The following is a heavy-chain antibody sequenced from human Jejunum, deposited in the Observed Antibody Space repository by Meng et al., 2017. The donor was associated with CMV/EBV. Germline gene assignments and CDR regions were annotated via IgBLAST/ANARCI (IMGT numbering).Heavy chain of an antibody. CDR1: RYTFTSYD. Sequence: QVQLVQSGAEGKKPGASGKVSRKASRYTFTSYDINWVRQATGQGLEWLGWFVNNVDTYSAQKFQGRVTMTTDTHTSTAFMELRSLRSDDTAVYYCARGTPGRSYSDYWGQGTLVTVSS. V-gene: IGHV1-18*01. J-gene: IGHJ4*02. CDR2: FVNNVDT. D-gene: IGHD3-10*01. CDR3: ARGTPGRSYSDY.